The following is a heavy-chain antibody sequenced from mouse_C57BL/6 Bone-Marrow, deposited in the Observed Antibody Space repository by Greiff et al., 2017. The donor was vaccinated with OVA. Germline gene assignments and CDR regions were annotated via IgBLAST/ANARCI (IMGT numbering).Heavy chain of an antibody. CDR3: ARHDYDEGDIDY. CDR2: IYPGSGST. CDR1: GYTFTSYW. Sequence: QVQLQQPGAELVKPGASVKMSCKASGYTFTSYWITWVKQRPGQGLEWIGDIYPGSGSTNYNEKFKSKATLTVDTSSSTAYMQLSSLTSEDSAVYYCARHDYDEGDIDYWGQGTTLTVSS. J-gene: IGHJ2*01. V-gene: IGHV1-55*01. D-gene: IGHD2-4*01.